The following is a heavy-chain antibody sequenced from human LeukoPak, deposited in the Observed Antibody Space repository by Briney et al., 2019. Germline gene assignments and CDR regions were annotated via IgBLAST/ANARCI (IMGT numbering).Heavy chain of an antibody. Sequence: SETLSLTCAVSGGSISSSNWWSWVRQPPGKGLEWIGEIYHSGSTNYNPSLKSRVTISVDTSKNQFSLKLSSVTAADTAVYYCARHSPWGFRGAMVSRFDPWGQGTLVTVSS. CDR3: ARHSPWGFRGAMVSRFDP. D-gene: IGHD3-16*01. V-gene: IGHV4-4*02. CDR2: IYHSGST. J-gene: IGHJ5*02. CDR1: GGSISSSNW.